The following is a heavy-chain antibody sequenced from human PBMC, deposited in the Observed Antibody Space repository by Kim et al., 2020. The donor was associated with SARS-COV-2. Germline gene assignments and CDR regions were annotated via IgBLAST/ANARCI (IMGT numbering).Heavy chain of an antibody. CDR1: GFTFSYYS. CDR3: TRVPQTNMVVGWFDP. J-gene: IGHJ5*02. V-gene: IGHV3-21*01. CDR2: ISSSSNFI. Sequence: GGSLRLSCAASGFTFSYYSMNWVRQAPGKGLEWVSSISSSSNFIYYADSMKGRIAISRDNAKNSVYLQMNNLRAEDTAVYYCTRVPQTNMVVGWFDPWGQGTLVTASS. D-gene: IGHD2-15*01.